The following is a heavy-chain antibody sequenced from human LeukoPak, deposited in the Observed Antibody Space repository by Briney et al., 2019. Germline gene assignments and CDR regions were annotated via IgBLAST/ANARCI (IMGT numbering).Heavy chain of an antibody. D-gene: IGHD3-22*01. V-gene: IGHV3-33*06. J-gene: IGHJ4*02. Sequence: GGSLRLSCAASGFTFSSYGMHWVRQAPGKGLEWVAVIWYDGSNKYYADPVKGRFTISRDNSKNTLYLQMNSLRAEDTAVYYCAKDYYDSSGSNWGQGTLVTVSS. CDR3: AKDYYDSSGSN. CDR2: IWYDGSNK. CDR1: GFTFSSYG.